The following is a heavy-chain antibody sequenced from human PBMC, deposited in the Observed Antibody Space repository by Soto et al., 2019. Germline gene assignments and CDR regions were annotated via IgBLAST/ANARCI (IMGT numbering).Heavy chain of an antibody. D-gene: IGHD3-22*01. CDR2: IIPIFGTA. Sequence: SVKVCCKAPGGTFRSYAISWVRPAPGQGLEWMGGIIPIFGTANYAQKFQGRVTITADESTSTAYMELSSLRSEDTAVYYCARGFRYYDSSGYYPQMSYYYGMDVWGQGTTVTVSS. J-gene: IGHJ6*02. CDR1: GGTFRSYA. V-gene: IGHV1-69*13. CDR3: ARGFRYYDSSGYYPQMSYYYGMDV.